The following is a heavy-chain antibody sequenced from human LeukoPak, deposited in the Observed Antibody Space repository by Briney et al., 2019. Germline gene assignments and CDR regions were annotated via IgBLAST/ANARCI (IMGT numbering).Heavy chain of an antibody. J-gene: IGHJ6*02. CDR2: ISGSGGST. D-gene: IGHD6-6*01. Sequence: GGSLRLSCAASGFTFSSDAMSWVRRAPGKGLEWVSAISGSGGSTSYADSATGRFTISRDNSKNTLYLQMNSLRAEDTAVYYCANDEYSSPRPVRYYYYYYGMDVWGQGTTVTASS. CDR3: ANDEYSSPRPVRYYYYYYGMDV. CDR1: GFTFSSDA. V-gene: IGHV3-23*01.